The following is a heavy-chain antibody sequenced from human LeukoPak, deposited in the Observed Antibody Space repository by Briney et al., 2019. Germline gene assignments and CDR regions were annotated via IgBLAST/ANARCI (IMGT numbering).Heavy chain of an antibody. CDR3: AKVTTTVTDDYFDY. J-gene: IGHJ4*02. CDR1: GFTFSSYS. D-gene: IGHD4-17*01. V-gene: IGHV3-23*01. CDR2: ISGSGGST. Sequence: PGGSLRLSCAASGFTFSSYSMNWVRQAPGKGLEWVSAISGSGGSTYYADSVEGRFTISRDNSKNTLYLQMNSLRAEDTAVYYCAKVTTTVTDDYFDYWGQGTLVTVSS.